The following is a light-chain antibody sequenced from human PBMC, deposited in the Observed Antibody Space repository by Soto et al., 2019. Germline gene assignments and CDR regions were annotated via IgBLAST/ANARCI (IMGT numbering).Light chain of an antibody. CDR2: DAS. CDR3: QQRLKLVT. J-gene: IGKJ4*01. Sequence: EIVLTQSPATLSLSPGERATLSCRASQSVGDYLAWYQRKPGQPPRLLIYDASKRATRIPASFSGSGSGTEFNLTISSLEPEDFELYYCQQRLKLVTFGGGTEVEIK. CDR1: QSVGDY. V-gene: IGKV3-11*01.